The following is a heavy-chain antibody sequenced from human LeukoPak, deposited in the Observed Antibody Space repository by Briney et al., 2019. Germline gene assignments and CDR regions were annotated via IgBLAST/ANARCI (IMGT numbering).Heavy chain of an antibody. V-gene: IGHV3-53*04. CDR1: GFNVSSNY. D-gene: IGHD4-23*01. J-gene: IGHJ4*02. CDR2: IYRGGST. Sequence: GGSLRLSCAAPGFNVSSNYMTWVRQAPGKGLEWVSVIYRGGSTYYADSVKGRFTISRHNSRDTMYLQMNSLRTDDTAVYYCATTLRGGKFDYWGQGTLVTVSS. CDR3: ATTLRGGKFDY.